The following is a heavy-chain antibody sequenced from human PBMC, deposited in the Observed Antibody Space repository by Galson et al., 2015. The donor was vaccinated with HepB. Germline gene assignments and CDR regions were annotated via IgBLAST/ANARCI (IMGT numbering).Heavy chain of an antibody. J-gene: IGHJ4*02. V-gene: IGHV3-23*01. Sequence: SLRLSCAASGFTFSSSAMSWVRQSPGKGLEWVSSISAGGDRTNYADSVKGRFTISRDTSKITLYLQMNSLSAEDTAVYYCAKGGLHCTGGSSDSVSYFAYGFQGTLVTASS. CDR1: GFTFSSSA. D-gene: IGHD2-8*02. CDR2: ISAGGDRT. CDR3: AKGGLHCTGGSSDSVSYFAY.